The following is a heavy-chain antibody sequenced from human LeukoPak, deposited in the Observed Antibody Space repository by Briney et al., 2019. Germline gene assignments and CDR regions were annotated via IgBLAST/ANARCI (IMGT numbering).Heavy chain of an antibody. CDR2: LLYDGSNK. CDR1: WFTFHSHW. Sequence: GGGLKLSSCAPWFTFHSHWMHRGRPAPGQGREWVGGLLYDGSNKYYADSVKGRFTISRDNSKNTLYLQMNSLRAEDTAVYYCAKDQGWQWLVPDYGMDVWGQGTTVTVSS. J-gene: IGHJ6*02. V-gene: IGHV3-30*18. D-gene: IGHD6-19*01. CDR3: AKDQGWQWLVPDYGMDV.